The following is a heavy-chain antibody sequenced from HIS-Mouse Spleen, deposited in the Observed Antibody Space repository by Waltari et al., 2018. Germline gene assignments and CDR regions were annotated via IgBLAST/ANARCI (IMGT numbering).Heavy chain of an antibody. Sequence: QLQLQESGPGLVKPAETLSLTCTVSGGSISSSSYDRGWIRQHPGKGLEWIGSIYYSGSTYYNPSLKSRVTISVDTSKNQFSLKLSSVTAADTAVYYCAREIPYSSSWYDWYFDLWGRDTLVTVSS. V-gene: IGHV4-39*07. CDR3: AREIPYSSSWYDWYFDL. J-gene: IGHJ2*01. D-gene: IGHD6-13*01. CDR2: IYYSGST. CDR1: GGSISSSSYD.